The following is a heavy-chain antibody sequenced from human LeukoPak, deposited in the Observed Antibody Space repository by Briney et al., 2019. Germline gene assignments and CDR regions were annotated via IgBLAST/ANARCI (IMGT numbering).Heavy chain of an antibody. CDR3: AREMRWELPYFDY. CDR1: GGSISSGDYY. J-gene: IGHJ4*02. CDR2: IYYSGST. Sequence: SETLSLTCTVSGGSISSGDYYWSWIRQPPGKGLEWIGYIYYSGSTNYNPSLKSRVTISVDTSKNQFSLKLSSVTAADTAVYYCAREMRWELPYFDYWGQGTLVTVSS. D-gene: IGHD1-26*01. V-gene: IGHV4-61*08.